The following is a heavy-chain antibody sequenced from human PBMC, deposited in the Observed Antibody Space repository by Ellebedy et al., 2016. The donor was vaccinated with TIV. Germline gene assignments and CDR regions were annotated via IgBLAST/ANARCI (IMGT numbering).Heavy chain of an antibody. V-gene: IGHV3-66*01. J-gene: IGHJ5*02. CDR2: IYSGGST. CDR1: GITVSRNY. CDR3: ARVLSSGYYYRWFDP. D-gene: IGHD3-22*01. Sequence: PGGSLRLSCAASGITVSRNYMSWVRQAPGMGLAWVSVIYSGGSTYYADSVKGRFTISRDNSKNTLYRQMNSLRAEATAVSYCARVLSSGYYYRWFDPWGQGTLVTVSS.